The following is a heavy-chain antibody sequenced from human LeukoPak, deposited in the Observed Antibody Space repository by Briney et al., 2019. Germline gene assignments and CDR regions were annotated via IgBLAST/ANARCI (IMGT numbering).Heavy chain of an antibody. CDR3: AKDEALRDSSGLDY. CDR1: GFTFSSYA. V-gene: IGHV3-23*01. CDR2: ISGSGGST. D-gene: IGHD3-22*01. Sequence: GGSLRLSCAASGFTFSSYAMSWVRQAPGKGLEWVSAISGSGGSTYYADSVKGRFTISRDNSKNTLYLQMNSLRAEDTAVYYCAKDEALRDSSGLDYWGQGTLVTVSS. J-gene: IGHJ4*02.